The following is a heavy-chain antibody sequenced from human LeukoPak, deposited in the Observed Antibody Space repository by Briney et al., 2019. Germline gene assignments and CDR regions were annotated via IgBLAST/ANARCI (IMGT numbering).Heavy chain of an antibody. CDR2: ISSSSSTI. Sequence: GGSLRLSCVASGFTFSSYGMNWVRQAPGKGLEWVSYISSSSSTIYYADSVKGRFTISRDNAKNSLYLQMNSLRAEDTAVYYCARDLYRIVVVPHYFDYWGQGTLVTVSS. CDR3: ARDLYRIVVVPHYFDY. V-gene: IGHV3-48*01. CDR1: GFTFSSYG. D-gene: IGHD3-22*01. J-gene: IGHJ4*02.